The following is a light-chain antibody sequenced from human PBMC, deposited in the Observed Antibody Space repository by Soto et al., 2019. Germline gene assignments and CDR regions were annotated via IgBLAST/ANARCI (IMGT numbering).Light chain of an antibody. CDR2: ADN. V-gene: IGLV1-44*01. Sequence: QSVLTQPPSASGTPGQMVAISCSGSSSNIGSNTVNWYQQLPGTAPRLPIYADNLRPSGVPDRFSGSKSGASASLAMSGLQTSDEGDFYCATRPDSLSMYVLGTGTKVTV. J-gene: IGLJ1*01. CDR1: SSNIGSNT. CDR3: ATRPDSLSMYV.